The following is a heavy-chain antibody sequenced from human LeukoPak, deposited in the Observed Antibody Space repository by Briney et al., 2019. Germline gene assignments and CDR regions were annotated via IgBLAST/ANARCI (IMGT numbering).Heavy chain of an antibody. D-gene: IGHD3-22*01. CDR1: GGSISGYY. CDR3: ARHYYDRSDSYSFDY. J-gene: IGHJ4*02. Sequence: SETLSLTCTVSGGSISGYYWSWIRQPPGKGLEWIGYIFSSVSTNYNPSLKSRVTISEDTSVNQFSLKLSSVTAADTAVYYCARHYYDRSDSYSFDYWGQGTLVTVSS. CDR2: IFSSVST. V-gene: IGHV4-59*08.